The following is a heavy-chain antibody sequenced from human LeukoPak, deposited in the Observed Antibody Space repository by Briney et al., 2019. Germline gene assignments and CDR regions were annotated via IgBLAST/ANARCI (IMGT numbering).Heavy chain of an antibody. CDR1: GGTFSSYA. J-gene: IGHJ5*02. CDR2: IIPIFGTA. V-gene: IGHV1-69*13. CDR3: ARERGKITMVRGVRVVGWFDP. Sequence: SVKVSCKASGGTFSSYAISWVRQAPGQGLEWMGGIIPIFGTANYAQKFRGRVKITADESTSTAYMELSSLRSEDTAVYYCARERGKITMVRGVRVVGWFDPWGQGTLVTVSS. D-gene: IGHD3-10*01.